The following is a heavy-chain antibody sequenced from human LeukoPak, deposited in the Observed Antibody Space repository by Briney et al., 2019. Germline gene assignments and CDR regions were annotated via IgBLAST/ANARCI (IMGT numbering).Heavy chain of an antibody. Sequence: ASVKVSCKASGYTFTSYGISWVRQAPGQGLEWMGWISAYNGNTNYAQKLQGRVTMTTDTSTSTAYMELRSLRSDDTVVYYCARDPGSYYDSSGTFDYWGQGTLVTVSS. V-gene: IGHV1-18*01. D-gene: IGHD3-22*01. CDR2: ISAYNGNT. J-gene: IGHJ4*02. CDR1: GYTFTSYG. CDR3: ARDPGSYYDSSGTFDY.